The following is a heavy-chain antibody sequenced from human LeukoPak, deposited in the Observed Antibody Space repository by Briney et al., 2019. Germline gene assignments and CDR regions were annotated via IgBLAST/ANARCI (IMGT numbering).Heavy chain of an antibody. D-gene: IGHD4-11*01. CDR2: INHSGST. Sequence: SETLSLTCTVSGGSISGYYWSWIRQPPGKGLEWIGEINHSGSTNYNPSLKSRVTISVDTSKNQFSLKLSSVTAADTAVYYCASTVTTAYYGMDVWGQGTTVTVSS. CDR1: GGSISGYY. J-gene: IGHJ6*02. CDR3: ASTVTTAYYGMDV. V-gene: IGHV4-34*01.